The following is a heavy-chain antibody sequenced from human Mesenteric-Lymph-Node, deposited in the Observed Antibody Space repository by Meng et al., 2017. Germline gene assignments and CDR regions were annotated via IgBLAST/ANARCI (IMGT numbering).Heavy chain of an antibody. CDR1: GFSFSSYA. J-gene: IGHJ4*02. V-gene: IGHV3-23*01. Sequence: GGSLRLSCAASGFSFSSYAMTWARQAPGKGLEWVSTISTGGENTHYTNSVKGRFTISRDNSKNTLYLQLNSLSAEDTAIYYCVKRTREGVHPPFEYWGQGTLVTVSS. D-gene: IGHD5-24*01. CDR3: VKRTREGVHPPFEY. CDR2: ISTGGENT.